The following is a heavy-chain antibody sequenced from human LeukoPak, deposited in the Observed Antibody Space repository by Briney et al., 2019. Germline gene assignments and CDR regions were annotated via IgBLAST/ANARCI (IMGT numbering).Heavy chain of an antibody. J-gene: IGHJ3*02. CDR3: AREFEQQLAYDAFDI. CDR2: TYYRSKWFN. CDR1: GDSVSSNSAA. D-gene: IGHD6-13*01. V-gene: IGHV6-1*01. Sequence: SQTLSLTCAISGDSVSSNSAAWNWIRQSPSRGLEWLGRTYYRSKWFNNYAVSVKSRITINPDTSKNQFSLQLNSVTPEDTAVYYCAREFEQQLAYDAFDIWVQGTMVTVSS.